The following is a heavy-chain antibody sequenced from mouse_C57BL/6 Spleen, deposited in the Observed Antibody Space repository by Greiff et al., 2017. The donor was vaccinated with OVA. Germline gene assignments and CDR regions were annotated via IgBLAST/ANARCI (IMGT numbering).Heavy chain of an antibody. D-gene: IGHD1-1*01. J-gene: IGHJ1*03. Sequence: VQLKQSVAELVRPGASVKLSCTASGFNIKNTYMHWVKQRPEQGLEWIGRIDPANGNTKYAPKFQGKATITADTSSNTAYLQLSSLTSEDTAIYYCARSPSYYGSSYRYFDVWGTGTTVTVSS. CDR1: GFNIKNTY. CDR3: ARSPSYYGSSYRYFDV. V-gene: IGHV14-3*01. CDR2: IDPANGNT.